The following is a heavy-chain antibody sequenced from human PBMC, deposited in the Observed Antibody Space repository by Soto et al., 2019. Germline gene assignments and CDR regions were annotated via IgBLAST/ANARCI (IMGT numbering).Heavy chain of an antibody. Sequence: QVQLVQSGAEVKKPGSSVKVSCKASGGTFSSNAISWVRQAPGQGLEWMGGIIPIYASPNYAQTFQGRVTVTADKATNTAYLELSRLKFADSAIYYCAVAVTGSRSPLAHWGQGTLVIVSS. D-gene: IGHD3-9*01. CDR1: GGTFSSNA. V-gene: IGHV1-69*06. CDR2: IIPIYASP. J-gene: IGHJ4*02. CDR3: AVAVTGSRSPLAH.